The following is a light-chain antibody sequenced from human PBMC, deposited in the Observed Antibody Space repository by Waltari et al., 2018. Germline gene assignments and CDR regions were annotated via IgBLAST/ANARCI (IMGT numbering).Light chain of an antibody. CDR2: DAF. V-gene: IGKV3-20*01. CDR1: QSVGRS. J-gene: IGKJ1*01. Sequence: EIVLTQSPGTLSLSPGERVTLSCRASQSVGRSLAWYQQRPGQAPRLLIYDAFTRATGVADRFSGSDSGTDFSLTISRLDPEDFAVYYCQMYVRLPVTFGQGTKVEIK. CDR3: QMYVRLPVT.